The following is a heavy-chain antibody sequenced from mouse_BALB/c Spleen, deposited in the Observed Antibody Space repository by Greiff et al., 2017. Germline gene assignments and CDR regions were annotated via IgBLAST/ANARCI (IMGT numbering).Heavy chain of an antibody. CDR2: ISSGGGST. CDR1: GFAFSSYD. Sequence: EVKVVESGGGLVKPGGSLKLSCAASGFAFSSYDMSWVRQTPEKRLEWVAYISSGGGSTYYPDTVKGRFTISRDNAKNTLYLQMSSLKSEDTAMYYCARHALTAMDYWGQGTSVTVSS. D-gene: IGHD4-1*01. CDR3: ARHALTAMDY. V-gene: IGHV5-12-1*01. J-gene: IGHJ4*01.